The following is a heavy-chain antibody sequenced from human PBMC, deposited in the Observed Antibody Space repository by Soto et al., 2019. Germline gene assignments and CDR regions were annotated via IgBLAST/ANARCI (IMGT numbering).Heavy chain of an antibody. Sequence: QLQLQESGPGLVKPSQTLSLTCAVSGGSISSGGYSWSWIRQPQGKGREWIGYIYHSGSTYYNPSHKSRVTISVDRSKNQFSLKLSSVTAADTAVYYCARAGGLGAVAVDYWGQGTRVTVSS. CDR3: ARAGGLGAVAVDY. V-gene: IGHV4-30-2*01. J-gene: IGHJ4*02. CDR1: GGSISSGGYS. D-gene: IGHD6-19*01. CDR2: IYHSGST.